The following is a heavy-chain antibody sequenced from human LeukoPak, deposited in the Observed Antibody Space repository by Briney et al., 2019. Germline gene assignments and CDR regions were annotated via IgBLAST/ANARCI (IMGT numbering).Heavy chain of an antibody. J-gene: IGHJ4*02. Sequence: GGSLRLSCAVSGFTFSSNAMSWVRQAPGKGLEWVSSISDSGDFTYYADSVKGRFTISIDNSKNTLFVQMSSLRAEDTAVYYCAKGSRQFSRDEAGPIDYWGQGTLVTVSS. D-gene: IGHD6-19*01. V-gene: IGHV3-23*01. CDR3: AKGSRQFSRDEAGPIDY. CDR1: GFTFSSNA. CDR2: ISDSGDFT.